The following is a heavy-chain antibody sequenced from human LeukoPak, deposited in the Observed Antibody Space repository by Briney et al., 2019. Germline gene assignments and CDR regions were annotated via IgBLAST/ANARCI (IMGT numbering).Heavy chain of an antibody. J-gene: IGHJ4*02. V-gene: IGHV4-59*08. CDR3: ATFLGSGSYYSY. CDR1: GGSISSYY. Sequence: SETLSLTCTVSGGSISSYYWSWIRQPPGKGLEWIGYIYYSGSTNYNPSLKSRVTISVDTSKNQFSLKLSSVTAADTAVYYCATFLGSGSYYSYWGQGTLVTVSS. D-gene: IGHD3-10*01. CDR2: IYYSGST.